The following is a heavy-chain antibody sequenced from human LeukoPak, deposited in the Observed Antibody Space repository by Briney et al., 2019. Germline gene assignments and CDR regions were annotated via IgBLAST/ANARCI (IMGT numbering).Heavy chain of an antibody. Sequence: PGGSLRLSCAASGFTVSSKYMSWVRQAPGKGLEWVSVMYSGGSTYYADSVEGRFTISRDSSKNTVYLQMSSLRAEDTAVYYCASVTMVRGPHSDYWGQGTLVTVSS. CDR3: ASVTMVRGPHSDY. CDR2: MYSGGST. J-gene: IGHJ4*02. CDR1: GFTVSSKY. D-gene: IGHD3-10*01. V-gene: IGHV3-53*01.